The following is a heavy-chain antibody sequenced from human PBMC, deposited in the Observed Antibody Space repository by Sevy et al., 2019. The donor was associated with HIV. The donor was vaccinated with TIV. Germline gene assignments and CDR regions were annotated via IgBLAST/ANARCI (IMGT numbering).Heavy chain of an antibody. CDR1: GFTFSSYA. Sequence: LSLTCAASGFTFSSYAMHWVRQAPGKGLEWVAVISYDGSNKYYADSVKGRFTISRDNSKNTLYLQMNSLRAEDTAVYYCARSQEQWLVDYWGQGTLVTVSS. D-gene: IGHD6-19*01. CDR2: ISYDGSNK. J-gene: IGHJ4*02. CDR3: ARSQEQWLVDY. V-gene: IGHV3-30-3*01.